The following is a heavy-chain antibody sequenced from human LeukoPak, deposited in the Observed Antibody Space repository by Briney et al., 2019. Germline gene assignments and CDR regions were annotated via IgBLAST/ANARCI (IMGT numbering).Heavy chain of an antibody. CDR3: AKGPKGSGWYSYYFDY. CDR2: ISWNSGSI. D-gene: IGHD6-19*01. CDR1: GFTFDDYA. Sequence: PGGSLRLSCAASGFTFDDYAMHWVRQAPGKGLEWVSGISWNSGSIGYADSVKGRFTISRDNAKNSLYLQMNSLRAEDTALYYCAKGPKGSGWYSYYFDYWGQGTLVTVSS. V-gene: IGHV3-9*01. J-gene: IGHJ4*02.